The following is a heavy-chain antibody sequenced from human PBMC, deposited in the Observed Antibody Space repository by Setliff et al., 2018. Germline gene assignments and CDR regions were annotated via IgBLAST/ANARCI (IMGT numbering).Heavy chain of an antibody. CDR2: MNPNSGRT. D-gene: IGHD5-18*01. J-gene: IGHJ4*02. V-gene: IGHV1-8*01. CDR1: GYTFTNYD. CDR3: ARAPLESGYYYGQGHYFDY. Sequence: GASVKVSCKASGYTFTNYDIVWVRQATGQGLEWMGWMNPNSGRTGYPQKFQGRVTMTRNTSISTAYMELSSLRSDDTAVYYCARAPLESGYYYGQGHYFDYWGQGTLVTVSS.